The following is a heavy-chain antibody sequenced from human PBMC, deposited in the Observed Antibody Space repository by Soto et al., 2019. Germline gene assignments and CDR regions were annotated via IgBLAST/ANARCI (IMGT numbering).Heavy chain of an antibody. CDR2: IIPIFGTA. D-gene: IGHD6-19*01. CDR1: GGTFSSYA. J-gene: IGHJ6*02. V-gene: IGHV1-69*06. Sequence: QVQLVQSGAEVKKPGSSVKVSCKASGGTFSSYAISWVRQAPGQGLEWMGGIIPIFGTANYAQKFQGRVTITADKSTSTAYMELSSLRSEDTAVYYCARESIAVAGNFYYYGMDVWGQGTTVTVSS. CDR3: ARESIAVAGNFYYYGMDV.